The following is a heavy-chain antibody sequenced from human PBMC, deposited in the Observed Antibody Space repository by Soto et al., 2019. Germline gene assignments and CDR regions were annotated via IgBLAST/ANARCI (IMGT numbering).Heavy chain of an antibody. CDR3: ARGYTMTKF. CDR2: ISSGSSYI. D-gene: IGHD4-17*01. Sequence: GWSLRLSCAASGFTFSSYIMTWVRQAPGKGLEWVSTISSGSSYIYYADSANGRFTISRDDANNSLYLQMNSLRADDTAVYYCARGYTMTKFWGQGTLVTVSS. J-gene: IGHJ4*02. V-gene: IGHV3-21*01. CDR1: GFTFSSYI.